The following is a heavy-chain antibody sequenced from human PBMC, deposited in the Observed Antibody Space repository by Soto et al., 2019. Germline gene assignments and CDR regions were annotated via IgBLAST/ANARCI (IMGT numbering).Heavy chain of an antibody. CDR2: IYWDDDK. Sequence: KESGPTLVTPTQTLTLTCTFSGFSLSTSGVGVGWIRQPPGKALEWLALIYWDDDKRYSPSLKSRLTITKDTSKNQVILTMTNMDPVDTATYYCAHVYGGYDNFDYWGQGTLVTVSS. D-gene: IGHD5-12*01. CDR1: GFSLSTSGVG. CDR3: AHVYGGYDNFDY. V-gene: IGHV2-5*02. J-gene: IGHJ4*02.